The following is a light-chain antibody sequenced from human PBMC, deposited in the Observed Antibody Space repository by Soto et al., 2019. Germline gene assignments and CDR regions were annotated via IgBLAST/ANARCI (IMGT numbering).Light chain of an antibody. Sequence: QAVVTQPPSVSGAPGQRVTISCSGTSSNIGAGYDVHWYQQLPGTAPKLLIYGSSNRPSGVPDRFSGSKSGTSASLAITGLQAEDEADYYCQAYDRSLSGVVFGGGTKLTVL. V-gene: IGLV1-40*01. J-gene: IGLJ2*01. CDR3: QAYDRSLSGVV. CDR2: GSS. CDR1: SSNIGAGYD.